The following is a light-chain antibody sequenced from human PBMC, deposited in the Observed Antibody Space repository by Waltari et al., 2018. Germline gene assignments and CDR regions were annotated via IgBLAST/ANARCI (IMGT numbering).Light chain of an antibody. J-gene: IGKJ1*01. CDR3: QHYVRLPVT. Sequence: EIVLTQSPGTLSLSPGERATLSCRARQSISRNLAWYQQKPGQAPRLLIYGASTRPTGLPDRFSGSGSGTDFSLTISRLEPEDFAVYYCQHYVRLPVTFGQGTKVEIK. CDR1: QSISRN. CDR2: GAS. V-gene: IGKV3-20*01.